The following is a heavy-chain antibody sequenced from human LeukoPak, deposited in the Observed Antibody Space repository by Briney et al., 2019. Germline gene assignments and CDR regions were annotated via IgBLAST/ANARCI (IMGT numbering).Heavy chain of an antibody. CDR3: ARGEPPYYYDSSGYLDY. CDR1: GFTVSSNY. CDR2: IYGGGDT. Sequence: GGSLRLSCAASGFTVSSNYMSWVRQAPGKGLEWVSVIYGGGDTYYADSVKGRFTISRDNSKNTLYLQMNSLRVEDTAVYYCARGEPPYYYDSSGYLDYWGQGTLVTVSS. J-gene: IGHJ4*02. D-gene: IGHD3-22*01. V-gene: IGHV3-53*01.